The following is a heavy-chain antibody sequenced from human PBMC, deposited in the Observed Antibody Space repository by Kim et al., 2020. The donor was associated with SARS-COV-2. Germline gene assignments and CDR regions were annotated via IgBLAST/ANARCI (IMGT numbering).Heavy chain of an antibody. D-gene: IGHD3-10*01. J-gene: IGHJ5*02. Sequence: SETLSLTCIVSDYSISSNYYWGWIRQPPGKGLEWIGSIFHSGSTYYNPSLKSRVTISADTSKNQFALKLSSVTAADTALYYCAIVEGITMFRGHFDPWGQGTLVSVSS. CDR2: IFHSGST. CDR3: AIVEGITMFRGHFDP. CDR1: DYSISSNYY. V-gene: IGHV4-38-2*02.